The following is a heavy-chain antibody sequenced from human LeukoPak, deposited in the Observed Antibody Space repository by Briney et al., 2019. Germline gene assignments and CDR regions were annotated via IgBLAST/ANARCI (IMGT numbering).Heavy chain of an antibody. D-gene: IGHD3-3*01. J-gene: IGHJ6*03. CDR3: ARGWPPTTIFGVVPSDYYYKDV. V-gene: IGHV4-4*07. Sequence: SETLSLTCTVSGCSISSYYRSWIRQPAGKGLEWIARIYTSGSTNYNPSFKSRATISVDTPKNKFSLQLSSVTAADTAVDYCARGWPPTTIFGVVPSDYYYKDVWGKGTTVTVSS. CDR2: IYTSGST. CDR1: GCSISSYY.